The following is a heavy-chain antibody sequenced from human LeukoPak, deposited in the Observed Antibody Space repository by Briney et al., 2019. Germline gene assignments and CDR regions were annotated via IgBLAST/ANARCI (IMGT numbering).Heavy chain of an antibody. J-gene: IGHJ6*02. Sequence: SETLSLTCAVYGGSFSGYYWSRIRQPPGKGLEWIGEINHSGSTNYNPSLKSRVTISVDTSKNQFSLKLSSVTAADTAVYYCARARDIVVVVAALRKTYYYGMDVWGQGTTVTVSS. D-gene: IGHD2-15*01. V-gene: IGHV4-34*01. CDR3: ARARDIVVVVAALRKTYYYGMDV. CDR1: GGSFSGYY. CDR2: INHSGST.